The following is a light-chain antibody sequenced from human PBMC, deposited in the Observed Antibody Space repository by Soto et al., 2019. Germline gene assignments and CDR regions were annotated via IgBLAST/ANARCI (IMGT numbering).Light chain of an antibody. CDR2: EVS. CDR1: SSEVGGYNY. V-gene: IGLV2-14*01. J-gene: IGLJ1*01. Sequence: QSVLTQPASVSGSPGQSITISCTGTSSEVGGYNYVSWYQQHPGKAPKLMIYEVSNRPSGVSNRFSGSKSGNTASLTISVLQAEDEADYYCSSYTSSSTYVFGTGTKLTVL. CDR3: SSYTSSSTYV.